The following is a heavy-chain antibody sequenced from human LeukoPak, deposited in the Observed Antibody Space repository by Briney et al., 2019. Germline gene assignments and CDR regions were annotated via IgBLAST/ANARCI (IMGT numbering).Heavy chain of an antibody. V-gene: IGHV3-9*01. CDR3: AKDLHSKLRYFDWFEYYFDY. CDR2: ISWNSGSI. CDR1: GFTFDDYA. J-gene: IGHJ4*02. D-gene: IGHD3-9*01. Sequence: PGRSLRLSCAASGFTFDDYAMHWVRQAPGKGLEWVSGISWNSGSIGYADSVKGRFTISRDNAKNSLHLQMNSLRAEDTALYYCAKDLHSKLRYFDWFEYYFDYWGQGTLVTVSS.